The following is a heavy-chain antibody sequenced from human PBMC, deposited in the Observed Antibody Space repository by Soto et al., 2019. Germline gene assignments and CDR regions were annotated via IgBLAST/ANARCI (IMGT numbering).Heavy chain of an antibody. D-gene: IGHD4-17*01. CDR3: AHPRGYGVFDAYDI. CDR2: LTPSGGET. CDR1: GFTFSTYA. Sequence: GGSLRLSCVASGFTFSTYAMSWVRQAPGKGLEWVSALTPSGGETYYADSVKGRFTISRDNSMNALYLQMYSLRIEDTAVYYCAHPRGYGVFDAYDIWGQGTMVTVSS. J-gene: IGHJ3*02. V-gene: IGHV3-23*01.